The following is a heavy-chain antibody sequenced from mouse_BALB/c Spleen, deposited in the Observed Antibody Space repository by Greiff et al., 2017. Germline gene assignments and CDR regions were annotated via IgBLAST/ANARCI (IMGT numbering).Heavy chain of an antibody. Sequence: EVKLVESGGGLVKPGGSLKLSCAASGFTFSDYYMYWVRQTPEKRLEWVATISDGGSYTYYPDSVKGRFTISRDNAKNNLYLQMSSLKSEDTAMYYCARRDYRYDWYFDVWGAGTTVTVSS. CDR1: GFTFSDYY. V-gene: IGHV5-4*02. CDR3: ARRDYRYDWYFDV. J-gene: IGHJ1*01. D-gene: IGHD2-14*01. CDR2: ISDGGSYT.